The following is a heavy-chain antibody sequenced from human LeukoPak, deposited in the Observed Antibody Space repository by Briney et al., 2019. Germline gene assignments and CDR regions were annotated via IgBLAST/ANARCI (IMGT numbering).Heavy chain of an antibody. J-gene: IGHJ4*02. CDR2: IIPIFGTA. CDR1: GGTFSSYA. D-gene: IGHD1-7*01. V-gene: IGHV1-69*13. Sequence: SVKVSCKASGGTFSSYAISWVRQAPGQGLEWMGGIIPIFGTANYAQKFQGRVTITADESTSTAYMELSSLRSEDTAVYYCARDYRGQETTSFDYWGQGTLVTVSS. CDR3: ARDYRGQETTSFDY.